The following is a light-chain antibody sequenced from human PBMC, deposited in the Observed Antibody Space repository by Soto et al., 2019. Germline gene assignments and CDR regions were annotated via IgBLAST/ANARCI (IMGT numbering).Light chain of an antibody. CDR1: SSDVGSYNL. CDR2: EDC. J-gene: IGLJ1*01. CDR3: CSYADSSTYV. Sequence: QSVLTQPASVSGSPGQSITISCTGTSSDVGSYNLVSWYQQHPGKAPKLIIYEDCKRPSGVSNRFSGSKSGNTASLTISGLQTEDEADYYCCSYADSSTYVFGTGTKVTVL. V-gene: IGLV2-23*01.